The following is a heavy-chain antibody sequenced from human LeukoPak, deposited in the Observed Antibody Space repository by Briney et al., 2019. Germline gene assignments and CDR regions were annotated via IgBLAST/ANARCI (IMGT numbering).Heavy chain of an antibody. Sequence: SETLSLTCAVYGGSFSGYYWSWIRQPPGKGLEWIGEINHSGSTNYNPSLKSRVTISVDTSKNQFSLKLSSVTAADTAVYYCARPYSSSFKAFDYWGQGTLVTVSS. D-gene: IGHD6-13*01. CDR2: INHSGST. CDR1: GGSFSGYY. V-gene: IGHV4-34*01. J-gene: IGHJ4*02. CDR3: ARPYSSSFKAFDY.